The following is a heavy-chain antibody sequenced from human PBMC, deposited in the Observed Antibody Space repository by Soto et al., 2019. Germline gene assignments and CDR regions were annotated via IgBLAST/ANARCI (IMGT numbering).Heavy chain of an antibody. Sequence: GGSLRLSCAASGFTFSSYGMHWVRQAPGKGLEWVAVISYDGSNKYYADSVKGRFTISRDNSKNTLYLQMNSLRAEDTAVYYCAKDKDGSSWYYYYMDVWGKGTTVTVSS. D-gene: IGHD6-13*01. CDR2: ISYDGSNK. V-gene: IGHV3-30*18. J-gene: IGHJ6*03. CDR3: AKDKDGSSWYYYYMDV. CDR1: GFTFSSYG.